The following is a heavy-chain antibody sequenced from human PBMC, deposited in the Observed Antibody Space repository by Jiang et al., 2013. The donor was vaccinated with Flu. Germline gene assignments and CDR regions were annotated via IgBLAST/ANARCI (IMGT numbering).Heavy chain of an antibody. V-gene: IGHV1-69*01. D-gene: IGHD3-22*01. Sequence: VQLVESGAEVKKPGSSVKVSCKASGGTFSSYAISWVRQAPGQGLEWMGGIIPIFGTANYAQKFQGRVTITADESTSTAYMELSSLRSEDTAVYYCARDTHYYDSSGYYPKMYYFDYWGQGTLVTVSS. CDR1: GGTFSSYA. CDR2: IIPIFGTA. CDR3: ARDTHYYDSSGYYPKMYYFDY. J-gene: IGHJ4*02.